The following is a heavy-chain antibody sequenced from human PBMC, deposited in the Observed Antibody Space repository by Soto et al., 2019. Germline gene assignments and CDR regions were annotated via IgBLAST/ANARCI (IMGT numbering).Heavy chain of an antibody. CDR3: ARARAVAGPFDY. CDR2: INPNSGGT. V-gene: IGHV1-2*02. D-gene: IGHD6-19*01. CDR1: GYTFTGYY. J-gene: IGHJ4*02. Sequence: ASVKVSCKASGYTFTGYYMHWVRQAPGQGLEWMGWINPNSGGTNYAQKFQGRVTKTRDTSISTAYMELSRLRSDDTAVYYCARARAVAGPFDYPGQGTLVTDS.